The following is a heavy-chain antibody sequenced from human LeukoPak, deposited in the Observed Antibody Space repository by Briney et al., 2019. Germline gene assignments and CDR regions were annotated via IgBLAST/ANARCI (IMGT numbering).Heavy chain of an antibody. D-gene: IGHD2-15*01. Sequence: ASVKVSCKASGYTFTSYYMHWVRQAPGQGLEWMGIINPSGGSTSYAQKFQGRVTMTRDTSTSTVYMELSSLRSEDTAVYYCARGSRYCSGGSCYSGWFDPWGQGTLVTVFS. CDR3: ARGSRYCSGGSCYSGWFDP. V-gene: IGHV1-46*01. J-gene: IGHJ5*02. CDR1: GYTFTSYY. CDR2: INPSGGST.